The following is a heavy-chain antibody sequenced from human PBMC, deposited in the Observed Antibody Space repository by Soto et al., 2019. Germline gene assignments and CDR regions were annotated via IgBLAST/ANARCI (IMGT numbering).Heavy chain of an antibody. D-gene: IGHD6-19*01. J-gene: IGHJ4*01. V-gene: IGHV3-23*01. CDR1: GFTFSTYV. CDR3: AKNRSPGGSAPNYFDY. CDR2: IRSSGDYT. Sequence: HPGGSLRLSCAASGFTFSTYVMSWVRQAPGKGLEWVSAIRSSGDYTYYVDSVKGRFSISRDNSKNTLFLQMNSLRAEDTAVYYCAKNRSPGGSAPNYFDYWGQGTLVPVSS.